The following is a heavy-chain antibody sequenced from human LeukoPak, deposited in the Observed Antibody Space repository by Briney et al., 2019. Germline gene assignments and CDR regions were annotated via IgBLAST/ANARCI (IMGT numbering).Heavy chain of an antibody. CDR2: IYYSGST. CDR1: GGSISSGSYY. CDR3: ARVPYSSSWYYFDY. D-gene: IGHD6-13*01. Sequence: SETLSLTCTVSGGSISSGSYYWSWIRQPAGKGLEWIGYIYYSGSTYYNPSLKSRVTISVDTSKNQFSLKLSSATAADTAVYYCARVPYSSSWYYFDYWGQGTLVTVSS. J-gene: IGHJ4*02. V-gene: IGHV4-30-4*08.